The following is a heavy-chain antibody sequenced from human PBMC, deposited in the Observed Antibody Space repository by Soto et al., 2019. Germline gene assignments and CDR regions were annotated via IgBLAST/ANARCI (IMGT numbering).Heavy chain of an antibody. CDR1: GFTSSSYS. CDR2: ISSSSSTI. V-gene: IGHV3-48*02. Sequence: GGSLRLSCAASGFTSSSYSMNWVRQAPGKGLEWVSYISSSSSTIYYADPVKGRFTISRDNAKNSLYLQMNSLRDEDTAVYYCARDLEMTTVTTSFSWGQGTLVTVSS. D-gene: IGHD4-17*01. J-gene: IGHJ4*02. CDR3: ARDLEMTTVTTSFS.